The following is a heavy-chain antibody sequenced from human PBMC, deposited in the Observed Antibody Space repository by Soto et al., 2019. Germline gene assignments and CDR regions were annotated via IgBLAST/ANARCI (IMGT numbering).Heavy chain of an antibody. CDR1: GFTFSSYA. D-gene: IGHD1-7*01. CDR2: ISGSGGGT. J-gene: IGHJ4*02. CDR3: AKYHRTGTIPGEYFFDY. Sequence: GGSLRLSCAASGFTFSSYAMSWVRQAPGKGLEWVSGISGSGGGTYYADSVKGRFTISRDNSKNTLFLQMNSLRAEDTAVYYCAKYHRTGTIPGEYFFDYWGQGTLVTVSS. V-gene: IGHV3-23*01.